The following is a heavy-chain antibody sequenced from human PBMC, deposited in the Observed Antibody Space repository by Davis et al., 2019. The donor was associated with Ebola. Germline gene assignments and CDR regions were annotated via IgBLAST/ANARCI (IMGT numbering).Heavy chain of an antibody. CDR3: AKDWKATRGNLDY. CDR1: GFTVSSNY. V-gene: IGHV3-23*01. Sequence: GGSLRLSCAASGFTVSSNYMSWVRQAPGKGLEWVSVISGSGGSTYYADSVKGRFTISRDNSKNTLYLQMNSLRAEDTAVYYCAKDWKATRGNLDYWGQGTLVTVSS. CDR2: ISGSGGST. D-gene: IGHD1-26*01. J-gene: IGHJ4*02.